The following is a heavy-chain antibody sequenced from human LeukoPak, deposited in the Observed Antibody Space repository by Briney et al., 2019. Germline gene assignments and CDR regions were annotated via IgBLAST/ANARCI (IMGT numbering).Heavy chain of an antibody. J-gene: IGHJ6*03. CDR2: INANSGGT. Sequence: ASVKVSCKASGYTFTGYYMHRVRQAPGQGLEWMGRINANSGGTHYAQKFQGRVTTTRDTSISTAYMGLSRLRSDDTAVYYCARWDGIAARPSLNYYDYYYMDVWGKGTTVTVSS. CDR3: ARWDGIAARPSLNYYDYYYMDV. V-gene: IGHV1-2*06. CDR1: GYTFTGYY. D-gene: IGHD6-6*01.